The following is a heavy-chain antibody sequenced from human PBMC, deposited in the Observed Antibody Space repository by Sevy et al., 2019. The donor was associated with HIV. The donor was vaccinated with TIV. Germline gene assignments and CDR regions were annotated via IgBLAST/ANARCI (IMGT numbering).Heavy chain of an antibody. Sequence: GGSLRLSCTGSGFTFGDYAMSWFRQAPGMGLEWVGFIRSKDYVGATEYAASVKGRFTISRDDSKSISDLQMNSLKTEDTAVYYGTSGYYYDSSGYSDYWGQGTLVTVSS. CDR1: GFTFGDYA. V-gene: IGHV3-49*03. D-gene: IGHD3-22*01. CDR3: TSGYYYDSSGYSDY. CDR2: IRSKDYVGAT. J-gene: IGHJ4*02.